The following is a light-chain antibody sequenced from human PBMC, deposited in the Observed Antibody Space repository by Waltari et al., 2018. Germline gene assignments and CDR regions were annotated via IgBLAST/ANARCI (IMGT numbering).Light chain of an antibody. CDR3: QQRYNFGT. CDR2: DAS. J-gene: IGKJ2*02. Sequence: VLTQSPATLSLSPGARATLSCRASQSVSRHLAWYQQKPGQAPRLLIYDASSRATGIPARFSGSGSGTDFTLTISSLEPEDFAVYYCQQRYNFGTFGQGTKLEIK. CDR1: QSVSRH. V-gene: IGKV3-11*01.